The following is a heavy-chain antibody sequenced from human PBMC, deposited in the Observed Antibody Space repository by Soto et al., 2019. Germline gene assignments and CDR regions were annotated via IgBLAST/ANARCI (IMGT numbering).Heavy chain of an antibody. D-gene: IGHD6-13*01. CDR3: ARSANIAAAGPKPYFDY. Sequence: QVQLQESGPGLVKPSQTLSLTCTVSGGSISSGGYYWSWIRQHPGKGLEWIGEINHSGSTNYNPSLKSRVTISVDTSKNQFSLKLSSVTAADTAVYYCARSANIAAAGPKPYFDYWGQGTLVTVSS. CDR2: INHSGST. V-gene: IGHV4-31*03. J-gene: IGHJ4*02. CDR1: GGSISSGGYY.